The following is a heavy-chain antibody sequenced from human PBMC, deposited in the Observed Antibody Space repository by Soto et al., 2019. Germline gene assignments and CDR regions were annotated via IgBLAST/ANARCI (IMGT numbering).Heavy chain of an antibody. J-gene: IGHJ4*02. Sequence: ASVKVSCKASGYVFSNYFMHWVRQAPGQGLEWMGYINPQSGGSKYEDNFQDRVTMTRDTPKTTVYMELRGLTSDDTAVYYCARGTQGLTYIAVADHFDYWGQGTLVTVSS. CDR1: GYVFSNYF. CDR3: ARGTQGLTYIAVADHFDY. D-gene: IGHD6-19*01. CDR2: INPQSGGS. V-gene: IGHV1-2*02.